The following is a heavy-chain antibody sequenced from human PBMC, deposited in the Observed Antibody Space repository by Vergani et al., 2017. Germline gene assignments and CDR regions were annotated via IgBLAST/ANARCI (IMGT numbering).Heavy chain of an antibody. CDR2: ISYDGDTT. V-gene: IGHV3-30*03. CDR3: ARDFLTRVTTLDYYYMGV. CDR1: GFRFSDYS. Sequence: HVQMVESGGGVVQPGRSLRLSCAVSGFRFSDYSMHWVRQAPGRGLEWVALISYDGDTTYYEDSVKGRFTISRDNSKNTLFLQMHSLRVEDTALYYCARDFLTRVTTLDYYYMGVWGKGTTVTVSS. J-gene: IGHJ6*03. D-gene: IGHD1-1*01.